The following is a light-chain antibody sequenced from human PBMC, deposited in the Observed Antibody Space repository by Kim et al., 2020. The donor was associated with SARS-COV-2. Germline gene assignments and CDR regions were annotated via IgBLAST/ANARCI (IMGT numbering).Light chain of an antibody. J-gene: IGKJ4*01. CDR2: GAS. CDR3: QQYGSSPLT. CDR1: QSVSSSY. V-gene: IGKV3-20*01. Sequence: SPGERATLSCRASQSVSSSYLASYQQKPGQAPRLLIYGASSRATGIPDRFSGSGSGTDFTLTISRLEPEDFAVYYCQQYGSSPLTFGGGTKVDIK.